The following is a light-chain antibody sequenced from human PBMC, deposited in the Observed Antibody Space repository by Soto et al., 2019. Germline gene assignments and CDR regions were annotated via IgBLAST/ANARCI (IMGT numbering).Light chain of an antibody. V-gene: IGLV4-60*02. CDR3: ETWDDNTWV. CDR2: LEGDGSY. CDR1: SGHSSFI. J-gene: IGLJ3*02. Sequence: VLTQSSSASASLGSSVKLTCTLSSGHSSFIIAWHQQQPGKAPRFLMKLEGDGSYDKGSGVPDRFSGSSSGADRYLTISNLQFEDEADYYCETWDDNTWVFGGGTKLTVL.